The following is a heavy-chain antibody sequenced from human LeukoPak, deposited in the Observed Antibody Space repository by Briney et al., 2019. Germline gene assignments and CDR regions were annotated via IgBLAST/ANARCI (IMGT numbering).Heavy chain of an antibody. V-gene: IGHV3-23*01. D-gene: IGHD3-3*01. J-gene: IGHJ4*02. Sequence: GGSLRPSCAASGFIFSNYGMNWVRQAPGKGLEWVAAISASGSATSYADSVRGRFTISRDNSKSTTYLQMNSLRAEDTAVFYCAKDLYLRDFWGGYFDYWGQGIPVTVSS. CDR3: AKDLYLRDFWGGYFDY. CDR1: GFIFSNYG. CDR2: ISASGSAT.